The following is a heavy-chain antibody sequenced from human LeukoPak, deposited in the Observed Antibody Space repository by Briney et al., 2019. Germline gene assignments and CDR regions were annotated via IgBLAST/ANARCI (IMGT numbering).Heavy chain of an antibody. D-gene: IGHD2-15*01. J-gene: IGHJ4*02. CDR1: GFTFSSYS. V-gene: IGHV3-21*01. CDR2: ISSSSRYI. CDR3: ARCSGGSTYHSDYY. Sequence: GGSLRLSCAASGFTFSSYSINWVCQAPGKGLEWVSSISSSSRYIYYADSVKGRFTISRHNAKNSLYLQMNSLRDTAVYYCARCSGGSTYHSDYYCGQGTLVTVSS.